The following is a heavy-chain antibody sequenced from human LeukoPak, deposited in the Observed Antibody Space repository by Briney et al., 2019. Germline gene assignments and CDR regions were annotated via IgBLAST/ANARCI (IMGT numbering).Heavy chain of an antibody. J-gene: IGHJ5*02. CDR3: ARSFYDYSGPNWFDP. D-gene: IGHD3-16*01. CDR1: GFTFSDYP. Sequence: GGSLRLSCAASGFTFSDYPMNWVRQAPAKGLEWVSSISGTSDYIYYADSVKGRFTISRDNAKNSLYLQMNSLRAEDTALYCCARSFYDYSGPNWFDPWGQGTLVTVSS. CDR2: ISGTSDYI. V-gene: IGHV3-21*01.